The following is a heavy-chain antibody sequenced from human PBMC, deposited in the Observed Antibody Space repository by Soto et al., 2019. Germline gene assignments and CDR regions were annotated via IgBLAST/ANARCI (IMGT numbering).Heavy chain of an antibody. V-gene: IGHV4-31*03. J-gene: IGHJ3*02. CDR1: GGSISSGGYY. Sequence: QVQLQESGPGLVKPSQTLSLTCTVSGGSISSGGYYWSWIRQHPGKGLEWIGYIDYSGSTYYNPSLKSRVTITVDTSKNQFSRKLSSVTAADTAVYYCARVGPFFLLRNPAHDAFDIWGQGTMVTVSS. CDR3: ARVGPFFLLRNPAHDAFDI. CDR2: IDYSGST.